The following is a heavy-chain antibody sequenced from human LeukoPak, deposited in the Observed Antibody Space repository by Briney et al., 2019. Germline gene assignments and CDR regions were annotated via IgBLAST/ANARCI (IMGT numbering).Heavy chain of an antibody. V-gene: IGHV4-59*01. CDR3: ARDDYGSGYYYYGMDV. J-gene: IGHJ6*02. D-gene: IGHD4-17*01. Sequence: SETLSLTCTVSGGSISSYYWSWIRQPPGKGLEWIGYIYYSGSTNYNPSLKSRVTISVDTSKNQFSLKLSSVTAADTAVYYCARDDYGSGYYYYGMDVWGQGTTVTVSS. CDR2: IYYSGST. CDR1: GGSISSYY.